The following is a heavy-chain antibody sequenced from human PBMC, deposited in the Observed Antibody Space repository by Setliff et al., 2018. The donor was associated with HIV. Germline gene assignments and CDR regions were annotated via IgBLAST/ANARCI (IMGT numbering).Heavy chain of an antibody. V-gene: IGHV1-8*02. J-gene: IGHJ4*02. CDR3: VKDINLGLSRYFHY. CDR1: GYTFTSYD. CDR2: MNPNSGNT. Sequence: ASVKVSCKASGYTFTSYDINWVRQATGQGLEWMGWMNPNSGNTGYAQKFQGRVTMTRNTSISTAYMELSSLRAEDTAVYYCVKDINLGLSRYFHYWGQGTLVTVSS.